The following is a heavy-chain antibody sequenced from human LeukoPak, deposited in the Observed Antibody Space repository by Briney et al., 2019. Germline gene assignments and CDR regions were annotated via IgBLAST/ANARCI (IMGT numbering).Heavy chain of an antibody. Sequence: GGSLRLSCAASGFTFSSYAMHWVRQAPGKGLEWVAVISYDGSNKYYADSVKGRFTISRDNSKNTLYLQMNSLRAEDTAVYYCARDMEQQKIGSLDYWGQGTLVTVSS. CDR3: ARDMEQQKIGSLDY. D-gene: IGHD6-13*01. CDR2: ISYDGSNK. V-gene: IGHV3-30-3*01. CDR1: GFTFSSYA. J-gene: IGHJ4*02.